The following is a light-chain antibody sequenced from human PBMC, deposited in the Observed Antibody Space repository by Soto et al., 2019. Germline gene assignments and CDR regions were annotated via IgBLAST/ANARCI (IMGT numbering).Light chain of an antibody. Sequence: EIVMTQSPATLSVSPGERATLSCRASQSVSSNLAWYQQKPGQAPRLLIYGASTRATGIPARFSGSGSGTEFTLTISSLQSEDFAVYCCQQYNNWPPGTFGGGTKVDIK. CDR2: GAS. CDR3: QQYNNWPPGT. V-gene: IGKV3-15*01. CDR1: QSVSSN. J-gene: IGKJ4*01.